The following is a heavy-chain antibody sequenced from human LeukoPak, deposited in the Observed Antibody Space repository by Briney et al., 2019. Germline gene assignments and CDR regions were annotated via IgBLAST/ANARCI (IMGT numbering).Heavy chain of an antibody. CDR3: ARGSCSSTTCYNFDN. V-gene: IGHV1-2*02. CDR1: GYTFPGYF. CDR2: INPNSGGT. Sequence: ASVKVSCKSSGYTFPGYFLHWVRQAPGQGLEWMGWINPNSGGTNYAPKFQGGVTMTRETSISTAYMELSRLRSDDTAVYYCARGSCSSTTCYNFDNWGQGTLVTVSS. D-gene: IGHD2-2*02. J-gene: IGHJ4*02.